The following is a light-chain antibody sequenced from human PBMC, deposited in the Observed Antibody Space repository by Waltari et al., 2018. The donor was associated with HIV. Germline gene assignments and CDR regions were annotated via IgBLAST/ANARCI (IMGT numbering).Light chain of an antibody. Sequence: ETVMTQSPATLSVSSGARPTVSCMASQTGSSSLAWYQQRPGQAPRLLIYGASTRATGIAARFSGSGSGTDFALTISSLQSEDFAVYYCQQYNDWPLTFGGGTRVEIK. CDR1: QTGSSS. CDR2: GAS. V-gene: IGKV3-15*01. J-gene: IGKJ4*02. CDR3: QQYNDWPLT.